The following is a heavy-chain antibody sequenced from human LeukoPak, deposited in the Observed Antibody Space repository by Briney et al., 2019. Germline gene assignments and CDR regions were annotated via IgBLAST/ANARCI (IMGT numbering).Heavy chain of an antibody. CDR1: GFTFSSYW. Sequence: GGSLGLSCAASGFTFSSYWMNWARQAPGKGLEWVASINHNGNVNYYVDSVKGRFTISRDNAKNSLYLQMSNLRAEDTAVYFCARGGGLDVWGQGATVTVSS. CDR2: INHNGNVN. V-gene: IGHV3-7*03. D-gene: IGHD3-16*01. J-gene: IGHJ6*02. CDR3: ARGGGLDV.